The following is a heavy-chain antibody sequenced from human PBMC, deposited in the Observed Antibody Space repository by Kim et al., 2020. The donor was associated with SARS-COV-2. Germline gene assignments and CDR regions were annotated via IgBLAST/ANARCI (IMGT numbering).Heavy chain of an antibody. V-gene: IGHV3-23*01. CDR2: ISGSGDST. CDR1: GFTFSNYA. Sequence: GVSLRLSCAASGFTFSNYAMTWVRQAPGKGLEWVSGISGSGDSTYYADSVKGRFTVSRDNSKNTLYLQMNSLRAEDTALYYCALNGRVVVDSPFDYWGQGTLVTVSS. CDR3: ALNGRVVVDSPFDY. D-gene: IGHD3-22*01. J-gene: IGHJ4*02.